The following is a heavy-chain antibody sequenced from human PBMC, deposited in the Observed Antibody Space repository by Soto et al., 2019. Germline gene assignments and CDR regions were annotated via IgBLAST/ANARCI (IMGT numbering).Heavy chain of an antibody. D-gene: IGHD2-2*01. J-gene: IGHJ6*02. CDR2: ISAYNGNT. V-gene: IGHV1-18*01. CDR3: ARKDIVLVPAAMGLNYYYGMDV. Sequence: ASVKVSCKASGGTFSSYAISWVRQAPGQGLEWMGWISAYNGNTNYAQKLQGRVTMTTDTSTSTAYMELRSLRSDDTAVYYCARKDIVLVPAAMGLNYYYGMDVWG. CDR1: GGTFSSYA.